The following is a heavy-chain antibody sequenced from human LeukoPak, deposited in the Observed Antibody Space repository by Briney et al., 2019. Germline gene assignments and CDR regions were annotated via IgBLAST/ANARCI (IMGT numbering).Heavy chain of an antibody. CDR3: ARQDYYDSSGEFQH. Sequence: GESLKISCKGSGYSFTSYWIGWVRQMPGKGLEWMGMIYPGDSDTRYSPSFQGHVTISADKSISTAYLQWSSLKASDTAMYYCARQDYYDSSGEFQHWGQGTLVTVSS. CDR2: IYPGDSDT. V-gene: IGHV5-51*01. D-gene: IGHD3-22*01. CDR1: GYSFTSYW. J-gene: IGHJ1*01.